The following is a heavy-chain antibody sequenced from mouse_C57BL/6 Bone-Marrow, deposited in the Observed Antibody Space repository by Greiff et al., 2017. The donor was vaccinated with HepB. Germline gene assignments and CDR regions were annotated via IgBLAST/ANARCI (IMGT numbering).Heavy chain of an antibody. CDR2: INPSSGYT. CDR1: GYTFTSYT. V-gene: IGHV1-4*01. D-gene: IGHD1-1*01. CDR3: ARIYYYFFGVFAY. J-gene: IGHJ3*01. Sequence: LQESGAELARPGASVKMSCKASGYTFTSYTMHWVKQRPGQGLEWIGYINPSSGYTKYNQKFKDKATLTADKSSSTAYMQLSSLTSEDSAVYYCARIYYYFFGVFAYWGQGTLVTVSA.